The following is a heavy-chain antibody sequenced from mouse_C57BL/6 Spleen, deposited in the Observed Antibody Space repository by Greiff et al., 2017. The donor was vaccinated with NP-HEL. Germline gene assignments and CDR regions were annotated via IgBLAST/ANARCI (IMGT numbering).Heavy chain of an antibody. D-gene: IGHD1-2*01. CDR2: INPNNGGT. V-gene: IGHV1-26*01. J-gene: IGHJ2*01. CDR1: GYTFTDYY. CDR3: ARGGDYGNFDY. Sequence: EVQLQQSGPELVKPWASVKISCKASGYTFTDYYMNWVKQSHGKSLEWIGDINPNNGGTSYNQKFKGKATLTVDKSSSTAYMELRSLTSEDSAVYYCARGGDYGNFDYWGQGTTLTVSS.